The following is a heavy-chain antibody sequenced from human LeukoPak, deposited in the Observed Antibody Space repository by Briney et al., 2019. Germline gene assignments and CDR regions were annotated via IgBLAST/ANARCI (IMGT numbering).Heavy chain of an antibody. CDR3: ARDSITMIVVVIHQDNWFDP. V-gene: IGHV1-18*01. CDR1: GYTFTSYG. CDR2: ISAYNGNT. Sequence: ASVKVSCKAFGYTFTSYGISWVRQAPGQGLEWMGWISAYNGNTNYAQKLQGRVTMTADTSTSTAYMELRSLRSDDTAVYYCARDSITMIVVVIHQDNWFDPWGQGTLVTVSS. D-gene: IGHD3-22*01. J-gene: IGHJ5*02.